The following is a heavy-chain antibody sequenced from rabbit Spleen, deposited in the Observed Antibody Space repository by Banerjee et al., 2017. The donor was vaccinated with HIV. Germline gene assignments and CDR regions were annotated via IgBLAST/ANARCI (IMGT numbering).Heavy chain of an antibody. J-gene: IGHJ4*01. D-gene: IGHD6-1*01. CDR3: AINAGGGGYGYTRMNL. V-gene: IGHV1S40*01. Sequence: QSLEESGGGLVQPEGSLTLTCKASGFDLSSGYDMSWVRQAPGKGLEWIACIYTSNGYTWYANWAKGRFTISKTSSTTVTLQMTSLTAADTATYFCAINAGGGGYGYTRMNLWGPGTLVTVS. CDR2: IYTSNGYT. CDR1: GFDLSSGYD.